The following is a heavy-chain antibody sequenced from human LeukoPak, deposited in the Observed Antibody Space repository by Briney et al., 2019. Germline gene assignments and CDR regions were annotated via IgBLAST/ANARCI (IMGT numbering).Heavy chain of an antibody. CDR1: GGSVSSYY. J-gene: IGHJ6*02. Sequence: KTSETLSLTCTVSGGSVSSYYWSWLRQPPGKGLEWIGYIYYSGSTNYNPSLKSRVTISVDTSKNQFSLKLSSVTAADTAVYYCARGLRFLEWSIPLYYYYYGMDVWGQGTTVTVSS. V-gene: IGHV4-59*02. CDR3: ARGLRFLEWSIPLYYYYYGMDV. CDR2: IYYSGST. D-gene: IGHD3-3*01.